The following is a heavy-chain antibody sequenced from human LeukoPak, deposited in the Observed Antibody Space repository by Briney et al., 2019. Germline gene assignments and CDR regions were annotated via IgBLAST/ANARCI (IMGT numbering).Heavy chain of an antibody. Sequence: GGSLRLSCAASVFTFSSYAFNWVRRAPGKGLEWVSSISSSGSYIYYADSVKGRFTISRDNAKNSLYLQMSSLRAEDTALYYCARGCGGNCYPFDDNWGQGTLVTVSS. CDR2: ISSSGSYI. V-gene: IGHV3-21*06. CDR3: ARGCGGNCYPFDDN. D-gene: IGHD2-21*02. CDR1: VFTFSSYA. J-gene: IGHJ4*02.